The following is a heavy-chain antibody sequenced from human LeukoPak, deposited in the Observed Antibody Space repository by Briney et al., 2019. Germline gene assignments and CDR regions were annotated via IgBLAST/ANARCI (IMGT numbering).Heavy chain of an antibody. J-gene: IGHJ4*02. CDR1: GGSFSGYY. V-gene: IGHV4-34*01. Sequence: TSETLSLTCAVYGGSFSGYYWSWIHQPPGKGLEWIGQITHSGSTNYNPSLKSRVTISVDTSKNQFSLKLNSVTAADTAVYYCARGQGGISAAGHYFDYWGQGTLVTVSS. CDR3: ARGQGGISAAGHYFDY. CDR2: ITHSGST. D-gene: IGHD6-13*01.